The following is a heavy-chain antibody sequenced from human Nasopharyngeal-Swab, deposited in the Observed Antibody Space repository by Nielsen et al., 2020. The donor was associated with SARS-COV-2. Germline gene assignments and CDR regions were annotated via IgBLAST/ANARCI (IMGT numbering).Heavy chain of an antibody. D-gene: IGHD3-22*01. CDR3: ASQGGGDYYDSRRYYNYVMDV. CDR1: GGTFSSYA. CDR2: IIPIFGIA. V-gene: IGHV1-69*04. Sequence: SVKVSCKASGGTFSSYAISWVRQAPGQGLEGMGRIIPIFGIANYAQKLQGRVTITADKSTSTAYMELSSLRSEDTAVYYCASQGGGDYYDSRRYYNYVMDVWGQGTTVTVSS. J-gene: IGHJ6*02.